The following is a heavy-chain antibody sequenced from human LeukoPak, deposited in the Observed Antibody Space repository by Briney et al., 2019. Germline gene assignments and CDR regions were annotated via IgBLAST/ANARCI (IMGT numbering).Heavy chain of an antibody. CDR3: AKSMGGWYAFDI. J-gene: IGHJ3*02. Sequence: GGSLRLSCAASGFTFSDYFINWVRQAPGKGLEWVSGVSGSGGSTYYADSVKGRFTISRDNSKNTVYLQMNTLRAEDTAVYHCAKSMGGWYAFDIWGQGTMVTVSS. V-gene: IGHV3-23*01. D-gene: IGHD2-15*01. CDR2: VSGSGGST. CDR1: GFTFSDYF.